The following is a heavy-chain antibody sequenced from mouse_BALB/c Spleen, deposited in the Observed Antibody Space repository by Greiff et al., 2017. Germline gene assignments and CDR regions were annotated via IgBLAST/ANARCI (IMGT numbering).Heavy chain of an antibody. CDR1: GISITTGNYR. Sequence: EVKLQESGPGLVKPSQTVSLTCTVTGISITTGNYRWSWIRQFPGNKLEWIGYIYYSGTITYNPSLTSRTTITRDTSKNQFFLEMNSLTAEDTATYYCARDRGYDGFAYWGQGTLVTVSA. CDR3: ARDRGYDGFAY. D-gene: IGHD2-2*01. V-gene: IGHV3-5*02. J-gene: IGHJ3*01. CDR2: IYYSGTI.